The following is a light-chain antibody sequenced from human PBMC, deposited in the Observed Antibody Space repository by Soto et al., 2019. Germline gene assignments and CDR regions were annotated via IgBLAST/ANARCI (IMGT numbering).Light chain of an antibody. V-gene: IGKV3D-7*01. Sequence: PGERVTLSCRASQRVSSTYLTWYQQKPGQAPRLLISGASTRATRIPARFSGSGSGTDFTLTISSLQPEDSAVYYCQQDYNLPWTFGQGTKVEIK. CDR2: GAS. CDR3: QQDYNLPWT. CDR1: QRVSSTY. J-gene: IGKJ1*01.